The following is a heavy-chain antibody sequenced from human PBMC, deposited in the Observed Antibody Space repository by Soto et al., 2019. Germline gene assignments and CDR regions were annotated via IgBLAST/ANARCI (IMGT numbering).Heavy chain of an antibody. CDR1: VDSISSYY. CDR3: ARDRGRYCSTSSCPKGCYYSVDV. D-gene: IGHD2-8*01. V-gene: IGHV4-4*07. CDR2: IYPSGSA. Sequence: QVQLQESGPGLVKPSETLSLTCTVSVDSISSYYWSWIRQTAGKGLEWIGRIYPSGSANYNPSFKSRVTMSVDTSKNKFYLKLSSATAADTAVYDCARDRGRYCSTSSCPKGCYYSVDVWGQGTTVTVSS. J-gene: IGHJ6*02.